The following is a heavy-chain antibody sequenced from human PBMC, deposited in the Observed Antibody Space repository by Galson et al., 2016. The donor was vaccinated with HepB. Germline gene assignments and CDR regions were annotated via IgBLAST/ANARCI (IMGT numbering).Heavy chain of an antibody. CDR1: GGSISSSNW. CDR2: IYHSGST. Sequence: SETLSLTCAVSGGSISSSNWWRWVRQPPGKGLECIGEIYHSGSTNYNPSLKSRVTITIDASRNEFSLRLTSVTAADTAVYYCARVPPNGSLDQWGQGSLVTVSS. D-gene: IGHD5-24*01. V-gene: IGHV4-4*02. CDR3: ARVPPNGSLDQ. J-gene: IGHJ4*02.